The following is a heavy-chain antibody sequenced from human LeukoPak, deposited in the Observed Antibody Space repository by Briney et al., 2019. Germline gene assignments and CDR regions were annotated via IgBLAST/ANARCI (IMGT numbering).Heavy chain of an antibody. Sequence: GGSLRLSCAASGFTFSTYEMNWVRQAPGKGLEWVSYISSSGSTIYYADSVRGRFTISRDNAKNSLYLQMNSLRAEDTAIYYCAKVRLKVSVVGNRGFDYWGRGSLVTVSS. V-gene: IGHV3-48*03. J-gene: IGHJ4*02. CDR2: ISSSGSTI. D-gene: IGHD1-26*01. CDR1: GFTFSTYE. CDR3: AKVRLKVSVVGNRGFDY.